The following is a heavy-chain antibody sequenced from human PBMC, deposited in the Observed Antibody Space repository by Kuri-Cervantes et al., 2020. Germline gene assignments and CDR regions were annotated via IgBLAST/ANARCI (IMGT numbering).Heavy chain of an antibody. Sequence: SETLSLTCTVSGGSISSYYWSWIRQPSGKGLEWIGYIYYSGSTNYNPSLKSRVTISVDTSKNQFSLKLSSVTAADTAVYYCARVSAAQEFHYYYYYYMDVWGKGTTVTVSS. D-gene: IGHD3-10*01. J-gene: IGHJ6*03. V-gene: IGHV4-59*01. CDR1: GGSISSYY. CDR3: ARVSAAQEFHYYYYYYMDV. CDR2: IYYSGST.